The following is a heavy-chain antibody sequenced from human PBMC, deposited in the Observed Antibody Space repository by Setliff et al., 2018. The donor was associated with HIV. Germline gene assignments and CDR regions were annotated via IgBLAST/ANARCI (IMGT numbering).Heavy chain of an antibody. CDR3: ARLGRPYSGQGWFDP. CDR1: GGSISISD. D-gene: IGHD5-12*01. J-gene: IGHJ5*02. Sequence: KTSETLSLTCTVSGGSISISDWSWIRQPPGKGLEWIGCIYTSGNTYYNPSLKSRVTISVDTSKNQFFLNLSSVTATDSAVYYCARLGRPYSGQGWFDPWGQGTLVTVSS. V-gene: IGHV4-4*09. CDR2: IYTSGNT.